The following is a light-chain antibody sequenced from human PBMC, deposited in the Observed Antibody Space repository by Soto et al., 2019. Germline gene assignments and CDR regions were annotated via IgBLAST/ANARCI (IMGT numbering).Light chain of an antibody. Sequence: QSALTQPASVSGSPGQSITISCTGTSSDVGGYNYVSWYQQHPGKAPKLMIYDVSNRPSGVSNRFSGSKSGNTASLTISGLQAEDEADYYCSSYTRSSTLVFGTGTKVTV. CDR2: DVS. J-gene: IGLJ1*01. CDR1: SSDVGGYNY. V-gene: IGLV2-14*01. CDR3: SSYTRSSTLV.